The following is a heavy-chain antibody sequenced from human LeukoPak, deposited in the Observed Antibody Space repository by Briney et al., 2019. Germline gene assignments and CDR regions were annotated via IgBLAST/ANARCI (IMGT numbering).Heavy chain of an antibody. CDR1: GGSFSGYY. CDR2: INHSGST. CDR3: ARDYYDSSAYYGMDV. D-gene: IGHD3-22*01. V-gene: IGHV4-34*01. Sequence: SETLSLTCAVYGGSFSGYYWSWIRQPPGKELEWIGEINHSGSTNYNPSLKSRVTISVDTSKNQFSLKLSSVTAADTAVYYCARDYYDSSAYYGMDVWGQGTTVAVSS. J-gene: IGHJ6*02.